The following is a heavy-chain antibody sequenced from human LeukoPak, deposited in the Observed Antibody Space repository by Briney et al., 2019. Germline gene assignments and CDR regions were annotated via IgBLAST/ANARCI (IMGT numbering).Heavy chain of an antibody. CDR1: GGTFSSYA. J-gene: IGHJ4*02. CDR3: ANGYSSGWYGGSYFDY. D-gene: IGHD6-19*01. Sequence: SVKVSCKASGGTFSSYAISWVRQAPGQGLEWMGGIIPIFGTANYAQKFQGRVTITADESTSTAYMELSSLRSEDTAVYYCANGYSSGWYGGSYFDYWGQGTLVTVSS. CDR2: IIPIFGTA. V-gene: IGHV1-69*13.